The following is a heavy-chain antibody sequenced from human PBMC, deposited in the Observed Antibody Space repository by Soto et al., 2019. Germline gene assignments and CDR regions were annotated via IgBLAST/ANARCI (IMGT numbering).Heavy chain of an antibody. CDR2: IYHSGST. V-gene: IGHV4-4*02. CDR3: AREPCGECFDN. CDR1: GGSISSSNW. J-gene: IGHJ4*01. Sequence: QVQLQESGPGLVKPSGTLSLTCAVSGGSISSSNWWSWVRQPPGKGLEWIGEIYHSGSTNYNPSLKSRVTLSVDTSKNQFSLKLNSVTAADTAVYYCAREPCGECFDNWGQGTRVTVSS. D-gene: IGHD3-10*01.